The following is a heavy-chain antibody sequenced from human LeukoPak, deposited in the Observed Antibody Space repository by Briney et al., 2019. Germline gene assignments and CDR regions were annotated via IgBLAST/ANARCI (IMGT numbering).Heavy chain of an antibody. J-gene: IGHJ4*02. V-gene: IGHV1-18*01. CDR1: GYTFTSYG. Sequence: ASVKVSCKASGYTFTSYGISWVRQAPGPALEWMGWIGAYNGNTNYAQKLQGRVTMTTDTSTSTAYMELRSLRSDDTAVYYWARDPIFDYYDSSGYFDYWGQGTLVTVSS. CDR2: IGAYNGNT. D-gene: IGHD3-22*01. CDR3: ARDPIFDYYDSSGYFDY.